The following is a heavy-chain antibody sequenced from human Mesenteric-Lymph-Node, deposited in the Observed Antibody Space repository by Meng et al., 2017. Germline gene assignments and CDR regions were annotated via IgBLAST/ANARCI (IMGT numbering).Heavy chain of an antibody. CDR2: IYHSGRT. D-gene: IGHD4-17*01. CDR1: GGSIRNDPW. V-gene: IGHV4-4*02. J-gene: IGHJ4*02. CDR3: TTLYGDSIS. Sequence: QLPLDESGPGLVQPSGTLFLNCHVLGGSIRNDPWWSWVRQAPGKGLECIGEIYHSGRTNYNPSVKSRVSMSVDKSQNHFSLRLSSVTAADTAVYYCTTLYGDSISWGQGTLVTVSS.